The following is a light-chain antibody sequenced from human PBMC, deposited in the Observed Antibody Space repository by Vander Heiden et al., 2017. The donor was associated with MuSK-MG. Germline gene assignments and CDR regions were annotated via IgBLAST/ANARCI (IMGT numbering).Light chain of an antibody. V-gene: IGKV1-33*01. CDR3: QQNYNLRLT. Sequence: DVEMTQTPSSLSASVGDRVIISCQASQDINTYLNWYQQKAGKAPNLLIYDASNLETGVPSRFSGSGTGTDFTFTISSLQPEDVATYYCQQNYNLRLTFGGGTKVEIK. J-gene: IGKJ4*01. CDR1: QDINTY. CDR2: DAS.